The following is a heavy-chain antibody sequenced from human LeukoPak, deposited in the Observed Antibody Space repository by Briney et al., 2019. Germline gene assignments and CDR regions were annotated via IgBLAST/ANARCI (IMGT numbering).Heavy chain of an antibody. Sequence: ASVKVSCKASGYTFTSYDINWVRQATGQGLEWMGWMNPNSGNTGYAQKFQGRVTITRNTSISTAYMELSSLRSEDTAVYYCARGQEAHDYGLLFNYWGQGTLVTVSS. CDR2: MNPNSGNT. CDR1: GYTFTSYD. CDR3: ARGQEAHDYGLLFNY. J-gene: IGHJ4*02. V-gene: IGHV1-8*03. D-gene: IGHD4-17*01.